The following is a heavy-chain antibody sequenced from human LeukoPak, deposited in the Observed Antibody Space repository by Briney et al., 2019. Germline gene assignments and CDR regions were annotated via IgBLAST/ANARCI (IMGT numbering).Heavy chain of an antibody. D-gene: IGHD6-19*01. CDR2: FYSGGST. CDR1: GFTVISNY. CDR3: AREADNYGMDV. J-gene: IGHJ6*02. Sequence: GGSLRLSCAASGFTVISNYMSWVRQAPGKGLEWVSLFYSGGSTYYADSVKGRFTISRDNSKDTLYLHMNNLRAEDAAVYYCAREADNYGMDVWGQGTTVAVSS. V-gene: IGHV3-53*01.